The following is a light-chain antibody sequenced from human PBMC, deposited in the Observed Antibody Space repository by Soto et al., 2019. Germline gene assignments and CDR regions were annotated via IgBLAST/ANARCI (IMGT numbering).Light chain of an antibody. CDR3: QQYNNWPLT. V-gene: IGKV3D-15*01. J-gene: IGKJ4*01. CDR1: QSVSSN. CDR2: GAS. Sequence: ELVMTQSPATLSVSPGERATLSCRASQSVSSNLAWYQQKPGQAPRLVIYGASTRATGIPTRFSGSGSGTEFTLTISSLQSEDFAVYYCQQYNNWPLTFGGGTKVEIK.